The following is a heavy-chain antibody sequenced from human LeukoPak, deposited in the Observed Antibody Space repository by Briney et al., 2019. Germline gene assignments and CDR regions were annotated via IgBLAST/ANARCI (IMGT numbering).Heavy chain of an antibody. V-gene: IGHV4-4*07. CDR1: GGPISSYY. CDR3: AREGYSSGWSHFDY. CDR2: IYTSGST. J-gene: IGHJ4*02. D-gene: IGHD6-19*01. Sequence: SETLSLTCTVSGGPISSYYWSWIRQPAGKGLEWIGRIYTSGSTNYNPSLKSRVTMSVDTSKNQFSLKLSSVTAADTAVYYCAREGYSSGWSHFDYWGQGTLVTVSS.